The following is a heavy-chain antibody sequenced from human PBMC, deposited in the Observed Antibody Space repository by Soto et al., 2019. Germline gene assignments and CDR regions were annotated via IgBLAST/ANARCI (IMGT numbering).Heavy chain of an antibody. V-gene: IGHV1-2*04. D-gene: IGHD2-8*01. CDR2: INPKSGGT. CDR3: ARGDSTDCSNGVCSFFYNHDMDV. Sequence: ASVKVSCKASGYSFTDYHIHWVRQAPGQGLEWLGRINPKSGGTSTAQKFQGWVTMTTDTSISTASMELTRLTSDDTAIYYCARGDSTDCSNGVCSFFYNHDMDVWGQGSTVTVSS. J-gene: IGHJ6*02. CDR1: GYSFTDYH.